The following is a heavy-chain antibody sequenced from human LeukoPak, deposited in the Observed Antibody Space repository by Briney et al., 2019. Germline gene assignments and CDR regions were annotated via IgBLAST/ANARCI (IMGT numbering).Heavy chain of an antibody. D-gene: IGHD3-16*02. J-gene: IGHJ4*02. V-gene: IGHV4-34*01. CDR2: INHSGST. CDR1: GGSFSGYY. Sequence: SETLSLTCAVYGGSFSGYYWSWIRQPPGKGLEWIGEINHSGSTNYNPSLKSRVTISVGTSKNQFSLKLSSVTAADTAVYYCARGRYVWGSYRAYFDYWGQGTLVTVSS. CDR3: ARGRYVWGSYRAYFDY.